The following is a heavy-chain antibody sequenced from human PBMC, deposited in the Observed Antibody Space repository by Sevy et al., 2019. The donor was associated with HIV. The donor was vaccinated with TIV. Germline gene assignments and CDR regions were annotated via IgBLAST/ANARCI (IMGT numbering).Heavy chain of an antibody. Sequence: SETLSLTCTVSGGSVSSGSYYWSWIRQPPGKGLEWIGYIYYSGSTNYNPSLKSRVTISVDTSKNQFSLKLSSVTAADTVVYYCARASSGYYYFYYYGMDVWGQGTTVTVSS. D-gene: IGHD3-22*01. CDR1: GGSVSSGSYY. V-gene: IGHV4-61*01. CDR3: ARASSGYYYFYYYGMDV. J-gene: IGHJ6*02. CDR2: IYYSGST.